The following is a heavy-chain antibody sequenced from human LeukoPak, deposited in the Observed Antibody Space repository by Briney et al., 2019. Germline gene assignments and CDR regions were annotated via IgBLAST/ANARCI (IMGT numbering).Heavy chain of an antibody. CDR3: ASGPDCSSTSCYTRLDY. Sequence: GESLKISCQGSGYSFTSYWIGWVRQMPGKGLEWMGIIYPGDSDTRYSPSFQGQVTISADKSISTAYLQWSSLKASDTAMYYCASGPDCSSTSCYTRLDYWGQGTLVTVSS. J-gene: IGHJ4*02. CDR1: GYSFTSYW. D-gene: IGHD2-2*02. V-gene: IGHV5-51*01. CDR2: IYPGDSDT.